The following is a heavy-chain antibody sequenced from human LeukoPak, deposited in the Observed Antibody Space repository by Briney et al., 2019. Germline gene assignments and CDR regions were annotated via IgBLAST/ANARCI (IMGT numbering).Heavy chain of an antibody. J-gene: IGHJ2*01. CDR1: GFTFSSYS. D-gene: IGHD2-2*01. CDR2: ISSSSSTI. Sequence: GGSLRLSCAASGFTFSSYSMNWVRQAPGKGLEWVSYISSSSSTIYYADSVKGRFTISRDNAKNSLYLQMNSLRAEDTAVYSCASGGYQLLFPWYFDLWGRGTLVAVSS. V-gene: IGHV3-48*01. CDR3: ASGGYQLLFPWYFDL.